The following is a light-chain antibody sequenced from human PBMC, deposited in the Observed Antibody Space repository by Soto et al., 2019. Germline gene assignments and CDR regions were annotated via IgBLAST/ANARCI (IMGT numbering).Light chain of an antibody. Sequence: EIVLTQSPGTLSLSRGERATLACRASQSVNNRYLAWYQQKPGQAPRLLIYDASSRATGIPDRFSGSGSGTDFTLTISRLEPEDFAVYYCQQYGGSPRTFGQGTKVEIK. CDR2: DAS. J-gene: IGKJ1*01. V-gene: IGKV3-20*01. CDR1: QSVNNRY. CDR3: QQYGGSPRT.